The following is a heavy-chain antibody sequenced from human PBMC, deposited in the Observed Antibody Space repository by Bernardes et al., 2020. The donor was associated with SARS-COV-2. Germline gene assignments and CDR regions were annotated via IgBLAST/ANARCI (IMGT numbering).Heavy chain of an antibody. CDR1: GGSISSYY. J-gene: IGHJ4*02. CDR3: ARQHLGGVTIFGVVTTDRYFDY. CDR2: IYYSGGT. V-gene: IGHV4-59*05. Sequence: SETLSLTCTVSGGSISSYYWSWIRQPAGKGLEWIGSIYYSGGTYYNPSLKSRVTISVDTSKNQFSLKLSSVTAADTAVYYCARQHLGGVTIFGVVTTDRYFDYWGQGTLVTVSS. D-gene: IGHD3-3*01.